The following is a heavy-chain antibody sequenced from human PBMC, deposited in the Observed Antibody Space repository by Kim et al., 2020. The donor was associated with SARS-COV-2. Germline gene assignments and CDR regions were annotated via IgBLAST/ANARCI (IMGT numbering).Heavy chain of an antibody. CDR2: IVVGSGDT. CDR1: GFTFTTSA. D-gene: IGHD3-16*01. CDR3: AAGPIPGGFDY. Sequence: SVKVSCKASGFTFTTSAVQWVRQARGQRLEWIGWIVVGSGDTNYAQTFQERVTITRDMSTRTAYMELSSLRSEDTAVYYCAAGPIPGGFDYWGQGALVTVSS. J-gene: IGHJ4*02. V-gene: IGHV1-58*01.